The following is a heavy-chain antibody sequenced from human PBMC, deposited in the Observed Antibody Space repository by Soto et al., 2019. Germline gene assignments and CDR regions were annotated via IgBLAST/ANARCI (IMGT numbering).Heavy chain of an antibody. CDR1: GYTFTSYA. V-gene: IGHV1-3*01. D-gene: IGHD3-16*01. J-gene: IGHJ4*02. CDR3: ARDSEAGGGAIYGY. CDR2: INAGNGNT. Sequence: QVQLVQSGAEVKKPGASVKVSCKASGYTFTSYAMHWVRQAPGQRLEWMGWINAGNGNTKYSQKFQGRVTITRDTSASTAYMELSSLRSEDTAVYYCARDSEAGGGAIYGYWGQGTLVTVSS.